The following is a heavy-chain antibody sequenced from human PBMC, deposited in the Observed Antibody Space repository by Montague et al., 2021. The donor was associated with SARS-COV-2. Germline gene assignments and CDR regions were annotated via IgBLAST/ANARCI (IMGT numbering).Heavy chain of an antibody. V-gene: IGHV3-23*01. CDR3: AKDSYYYGLGYGMDV. CDR2: SSGSDGGT. J-gene: IGHJ6*02. CDR1: GFTFSNSA. Sequence: SLRLSCAASGFTFSNSAMNWVRQAPGKGLEWVSGSSGSDGGTHYADSAKGQFTISRGNSKNVLYLQMNSLRAEDTALYYCAKDSYYYGLGYGMDVWGQGTTVTVSS. D-gene: IGHD3-10*01.